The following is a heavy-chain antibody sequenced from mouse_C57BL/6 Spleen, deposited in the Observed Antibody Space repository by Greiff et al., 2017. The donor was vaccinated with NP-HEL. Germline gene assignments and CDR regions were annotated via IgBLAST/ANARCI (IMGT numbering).Heavy chain of an antibody. J-gene: IGHJ1*03. D-gene: IGHD2-5*01. CDR1: GYTFTEYT. Sequence: QVQLKESGAELVKPGASVKLSCKASGYTFTEYTIHWVKQRSGQGLEWIGWFYPGSGSIKYNEKFKDKATLTADKSSSTVYMELSRLTSEDSAVYFCARHERGDSNYVWYFDVWGTGTTVTVSS. CDR2: FYPGSGSI. V-gene: IGHV1-62-2*01. CDR3: ARHERGDSNYVWYFDV.